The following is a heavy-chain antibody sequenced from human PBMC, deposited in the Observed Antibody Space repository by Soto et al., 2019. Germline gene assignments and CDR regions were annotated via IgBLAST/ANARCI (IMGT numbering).Heavy chain of an antibody. D-gene: IGHD3-9*01. J-gene: IGHJ2*01. CDR2: INDRGSI. CDR1: GGSFSGYY. Sequence: QVQLQQWGAGPLRPLETLSLTCGVSGGSFSGYYWAWIRQSPGKGLEWIGEINDRGSINYNPSLKSRVRISVDPSKNHYSLDLRPVPAAHSAVYYCARESHDILTGPPWVWYFDLWGRGTLVTVSS. CDR3: ARESHDILTGPPWVWYFDL. V-gene: IGHV4-34*01.